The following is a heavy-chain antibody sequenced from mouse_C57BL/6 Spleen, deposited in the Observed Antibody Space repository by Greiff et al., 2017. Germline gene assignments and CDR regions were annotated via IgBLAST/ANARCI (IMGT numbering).Heavy chain of an antibody. CDR1: GYTFTDYD. CDR2: IDPETGGT. V-gene: IGHV1-15*01. Sequence: QVQLQQSGAELVRPGASVTLSCKASGYTFTDYDMHWVKQTPVHGLEWIGAIDPETGGTAYNQKFKGKAILTVDKSSSTAYMVFRSLTSADSAVYYCTEVYDGFDDWGQGTTLTVSS. J-gene: IGHJ2*01. CDR3: TEVYDGFDD. D-gene: IGHD2-12*01.